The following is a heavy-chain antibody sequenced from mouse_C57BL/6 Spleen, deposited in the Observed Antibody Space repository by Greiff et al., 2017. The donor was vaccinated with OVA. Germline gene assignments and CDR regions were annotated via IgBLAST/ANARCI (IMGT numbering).Heavy chain of an antibody. CDR2: IDPSDSET. V-gene: IGHV1-52*01. D-gene: IGHD2-4*01. J-gene: IGHJ4*01. CDR3: ARSFYYDYDEENYAMDY. Sequence: VQLQQSGAELVRPGSSVKLSCKASGYTFTSYWMHWVKQRPIQGLEWIGNIDPSDSETHYNQKFKDKATLTVDKSSSTAYMQLSSLTSEDSAVYYCARSFYYDYDEENYAMDYWGQGTSVTVSS. CDR1: GYTFTSYW.